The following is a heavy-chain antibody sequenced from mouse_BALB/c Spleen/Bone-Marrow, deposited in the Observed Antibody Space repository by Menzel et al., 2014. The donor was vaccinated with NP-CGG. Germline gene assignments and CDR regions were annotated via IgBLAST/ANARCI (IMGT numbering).Heavy chain of an antibody. Sequence: VQPQQSGAELLRPGVSVKISCKGSGYTFSDYAMHWVKQSHAKSLEWIGVISTYYGDASYNQKFKGKATMTVDKSSSTAYMELARLTSEDSAIYYCARDAMDYWGQGTSVTVSS. V-gene: IGHV1S137*01. CDR3: ARDAMDY. CDR2: ISTYYGDA. J-gene: IGHJ4*01. CDR1: GYTFSDYA.